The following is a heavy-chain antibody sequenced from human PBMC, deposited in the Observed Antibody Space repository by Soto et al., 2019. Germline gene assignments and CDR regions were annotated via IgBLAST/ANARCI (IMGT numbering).Heavy chain of an antibody. D-gene: IGHD3-10*01. J-gene: IGHJ6*02. CDR1: GGSISSYY. V-gene: IGHV4-59*01. Sequence: SETLSLTCTVSGGSISSYYWSWIRQPPGKGLEWIGYLYYSGSTNYNPSLKSRVTISVDTSKNQFSLKLSSVTAADTAVYYCARGPAVTLNTMVRGFINYGMDVWGQVTTVTVAS. CDR3: ARGPAVTLNTMVRGFINYGMDV. CDR2: LYYSGST.